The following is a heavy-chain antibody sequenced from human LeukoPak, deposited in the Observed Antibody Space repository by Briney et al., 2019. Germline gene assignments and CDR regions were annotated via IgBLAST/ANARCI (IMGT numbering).Heavy chain of an antibody. CDR1: GFTFSSYW. CDR2: IKQDGSEK. J-gene: IGHJ4*02. CDR3: ARNYYDSSGYWTPDY. Sequence: PGGSLRLSCAASGFTFSSYWMSWVRQAPGKGLEWVANIKQDGSEKYYVDSVKGRFTISRDNAKNSLYPQMNSLRAEDTAVYYCARNYYDSSGYWTPDYWGQGTLVTVSS. D-gene: IGHD3-22*01. V-gene: IGHV3-7*01.